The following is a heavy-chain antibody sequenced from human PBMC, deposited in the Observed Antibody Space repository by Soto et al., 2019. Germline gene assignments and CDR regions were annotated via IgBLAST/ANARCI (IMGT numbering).Heavy chain of an antibody. CDR2: INGRGSPT. D-gene: IGHD2-21*01. V-gene: IGHV3-23*01. Sequence: EVQLLESGGGLVQPGGSLGLSCAASGFTFSIYAMSWVRQAPGKGREWVSVINGRGSPTFYADSVKGRFTTSRDNSKNTLYLKMNSRRAEDTAIYYCAKHIEGAGNWYFDLWGRGTLVTVSS. J-gene: IGHJ2*01. CDR1: GFTFSIYA. CDR3: AKHIEGAGNWYFDL.